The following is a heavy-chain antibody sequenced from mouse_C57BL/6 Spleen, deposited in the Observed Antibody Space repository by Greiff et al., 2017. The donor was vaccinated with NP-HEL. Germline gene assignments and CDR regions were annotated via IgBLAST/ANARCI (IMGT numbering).Heavy chain of an antibody. CDR1: GYAFTSSW. CDR2: IYPGDGDT. D-gene: IGHD1-1*01. V-gene: IGHV1-82*01. Sequence: QVQLQESGPELVKPGASVKLSCKASGYAFTSSWMNWVKQRPGQGLEWIGRIYPGDGDTNYNGKFKGKATLTADKSSSTAYMQLSSLTSEDSAVYFCASLITTVVAPCAMDDWGQGTSVTVSS. J-gene: IGHJ4*01. CDR3: ASLITTVVAPCAMDD.